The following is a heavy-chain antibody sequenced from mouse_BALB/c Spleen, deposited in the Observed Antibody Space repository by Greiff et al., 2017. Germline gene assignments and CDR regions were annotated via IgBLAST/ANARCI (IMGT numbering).Heavy chain of an antibody. CDR1: GYTFTSYW. D-gene: IGHD2-3*01. Sequence: VQLQQPGAELVKPGASVKLSCKASGYTFTSYWMHWVKQRPGQGLEWIGEINPSNGRTNYNEKFKSKATLTVDKSSSTAYMQLSSLTSEDSAVYYCARWGDGYYFAYWGQGTLVTVSA. CDR2: INPSNGRT. V-gene: IGHV1S81*02. J-gene: IGHJ3*01. CDR3: ARWGDGYYFAY.